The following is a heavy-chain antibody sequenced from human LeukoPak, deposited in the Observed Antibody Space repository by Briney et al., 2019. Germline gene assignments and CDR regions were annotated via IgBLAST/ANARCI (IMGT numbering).Heavy chain of an antibody. V-gene: IGHV4-39*07. J-gene: IGHJ4*02. CDR3: ARAPGIFGVYFDY. CDR2: IYYSGST. Sequence: PSETLSLTCTVSGGSISSSSYYWGWIRQPPGKGLEWIGSIYYSGSTYYNPSLKSRVTISVDTSKNQFSLKLSSVTAADTAVYYCARAPGIFGVYFDYWGQGTLVTVSS. D-gene: IGHD3-3*01. CDR1: GGSISSSSYY.